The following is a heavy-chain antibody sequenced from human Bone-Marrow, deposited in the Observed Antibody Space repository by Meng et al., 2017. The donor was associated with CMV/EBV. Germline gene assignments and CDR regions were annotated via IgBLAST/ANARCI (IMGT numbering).Heavy chain of an antibody. CDR2: INPNSGGT. J-gene: IGHJ4*02. Sequence: ASVKVSCKASGYTFTGYYMHWVRQAPGQGLEWMGWINPNSGGTKYAQKFQGRVTMTRDTTIITAYIELSRLRYDDTAIYYCARAYCSSSTCSLPRDYWGQGTLVTVPS. D-gene: IGHD2-2*01. V-gene: IGHV1-2*02. CDR3: ARAYCSSSTCSLPRDY. CDR1: GYTFTGYY.